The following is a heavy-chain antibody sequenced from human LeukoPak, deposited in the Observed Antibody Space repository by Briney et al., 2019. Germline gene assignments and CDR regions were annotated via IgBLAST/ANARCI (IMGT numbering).Heavy chain of an antibody. D-gene: IGHD2-15*01. J-gene: IGHJ4*02. CDR3: ARARSYCSGGSCVIGEWGY. CDR1: GGTFSSYA. Sequence: SVKVSCKASGGTFSSYAISWVRQAPGQGLEWMGRIIPIFGTANYAQKFQGRVTITTDESTSTAYMELSSLRSEDTAVYYCARARSYCSGGSCVIGEWGYWGQGSLVTVSS. V-gene: IGHV1-69*05. CDR2: IIPIFGTA.